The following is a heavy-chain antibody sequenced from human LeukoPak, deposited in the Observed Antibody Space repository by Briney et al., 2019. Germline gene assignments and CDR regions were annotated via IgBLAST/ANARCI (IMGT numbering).Heavy chain of an antibody. CDR1: GYTFTGYY. Sequence: ASVKVSCMASGYTFTGYYMHWVRQAPGQGLEWMGWINPNSGGTNYAQKFQGRVTMTRDTSISTAYMELSRLRSDDTAVYYCALAPQQLVYFAAFDIWGQGTMVTVSS. CDR3: ALAPQQLVYFAAFDI. J-gene: IGHJ3*02. V-gene: IGHV1-2*02. D-gene: IGHD6-13*01. CDR2: INPNSGGT.